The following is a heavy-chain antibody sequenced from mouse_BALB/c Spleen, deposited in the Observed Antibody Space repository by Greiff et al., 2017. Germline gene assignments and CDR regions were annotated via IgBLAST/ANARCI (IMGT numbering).Heavy chain of an antibody. V-gene: IGHV1-87*01. CDR3: AREGDYDGEGYAMDY. D-gene: IGHD2-4*01. CDR1: GYTFTSYW. CDR2: IYPGDGDT. J-gene: IGHJ4*01. Sequence: VQLQESGAELARPGASVKLSCKASGYTFTSYWMQWVKQRPGQGLEWIGAIYPGDGDTRYTQKFKGKATLTADKSSSTAYMQLSSLASEDSAVYYCAREGDYDGEGYAMDYWGQGTSVTVSS.